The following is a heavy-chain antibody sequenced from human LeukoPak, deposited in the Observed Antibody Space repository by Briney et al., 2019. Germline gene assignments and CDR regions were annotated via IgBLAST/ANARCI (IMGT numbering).Heavy chain of an antibody. V-gene: IGHV1-2*02. CDR3: ARGLLRLGELSFGANWFDP. J-gene: IGHJ5*02. Sequence: ASVKVSCKASGYTFTGYYMHWVRQAPGQGLEWMGWINPNSGGTNYAQKFQGRVTMTTDTSTSTAYMELRSLRSDDTAVYYCARGLLRLGELSFGANWFDPWGQGTLVTVSS. CDR1: GYTFTGYY. D-gene: IGHD3-16*02. CDR2: INPNSGGT.